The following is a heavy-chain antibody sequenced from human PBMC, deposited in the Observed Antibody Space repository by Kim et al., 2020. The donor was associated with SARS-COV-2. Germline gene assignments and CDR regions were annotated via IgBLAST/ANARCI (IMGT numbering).Heavy chain of an antibody. CDR1: GFTFSSYG. CDR3: AKGADTRNYYDILTGYYRYYCGMDV. J-gene: IGHJ6*02. D-gene: IGHD3-9*01. V-gene: IGHV3-30*18. CDR2: ISYDGSNK. Sequence: GGSLRLSCAASGFTFSSYGMHWGRQAPGKGLEGVAVISYDGSNKYYADSVKGRFTISRGNSKNTLYRQMNSLRAEETSVYYFAKGADTRNYYDILTGYYRYYCGMDVWGQGTTVTVSS.